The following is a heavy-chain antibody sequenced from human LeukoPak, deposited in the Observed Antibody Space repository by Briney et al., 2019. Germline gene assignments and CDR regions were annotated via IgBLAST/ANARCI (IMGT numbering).Heavy chain of an antibody. CDR1: GFTFSSYG. V-gene: IGHV3-23*01. CDR3: VKEGVEYSYSYGDY. D-gene: IGHD3-16*01. Sequence: GRSLRLSCAAPGFTFSSYGMSWVRQAPGKGLEWVSAISGSGGSTYYAESMKGRITISRDNAENTLYLQMNNLRPDDTAFYFCVKEGVEYSYSYGDYWGQGTLVTVSS. CDR2: ISGSGGST. J-gene: IGHJ4*02.